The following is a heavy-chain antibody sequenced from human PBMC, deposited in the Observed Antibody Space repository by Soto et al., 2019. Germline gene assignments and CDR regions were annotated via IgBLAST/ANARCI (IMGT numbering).Heavy chain of an antibody. CDR2: ISGSGGST. CDR1: GFTFSSYA. V-gene: IGHV3-23*01. Sequence: EVQLLESGGGSVQPGGSLRLSCAASGFTFSSYAMSWVRQAPGKGLEWVSAISGSGGSTYYADSVKGRFTISRDNSKNTLYLQMNSLRAEDTAVYYCANDGNYYYYMDVWGKGTTVTVSS. CDR3: ANDGNYYYYMDV. J-gene: IGHJ6*03.